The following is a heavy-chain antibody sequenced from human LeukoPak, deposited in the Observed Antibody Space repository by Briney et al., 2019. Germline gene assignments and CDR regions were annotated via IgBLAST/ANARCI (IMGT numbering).Heavy chain of an antibody. J-gene: IGHJ4*02. Sequence: GGSLRLSCAASGFTFSNYAISWVRQAPGKGLEWVSSISPSNISSYYADSVRGRFTISRDNSKNALYLQMNSLRAEDTAVYSKDMGSRATNFDCWGQGTLVSVSS. D-gene: IGHD1-26*01. CDR3: DMGSRATNFDC. V-gene: IGHV3-23*01. CDR1: GFTFSNYA. CDR2: ISPSNISS.